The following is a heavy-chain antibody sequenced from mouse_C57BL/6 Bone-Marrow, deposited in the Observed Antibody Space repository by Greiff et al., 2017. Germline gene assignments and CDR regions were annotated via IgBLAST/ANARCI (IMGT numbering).Heavy chain of an antibody. D-gene: IGHD2-4*01. CDR1: GYSFTDYN. Sequence: VQLKQSGPELVKPGASVKISCKASGYSFTDYNMNWVKQSNGKCLEWIGVINPNNGTTSYNQKFTGKATLTVDQSSSTAYMQLNSLTSEDSAVYYGARCYDYDYAMDYWGQGTSVTVSS. CDR3: ARCYDYDYAMDY. CDR2: INPNNGTT. J-gene: IGHJ4*01. V-gene: IGHV1-39*01.